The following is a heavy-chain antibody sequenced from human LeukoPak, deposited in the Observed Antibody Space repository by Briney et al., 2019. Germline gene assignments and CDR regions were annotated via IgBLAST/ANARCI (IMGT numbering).Heavy chain of an antibody. V-gene: IGHV1-18*01. D-gene: IGHD3-22*01. CDR2: ISAYNGNT. CDR3: ARVSLYYYDSSGYYY. J-gene: IGHJ4*02. Sequence: ASVKVSCKASGYTFTSYGIRWVRQAPGQGLEWMGWISAYNGNTNYAQKLQGRVTMTTDTSTSTAYMELRSLRSDDTAVYYCARVSLYYYDSSGYYYWGQGTLVTVSS. CDR1: GYTFTSYG.